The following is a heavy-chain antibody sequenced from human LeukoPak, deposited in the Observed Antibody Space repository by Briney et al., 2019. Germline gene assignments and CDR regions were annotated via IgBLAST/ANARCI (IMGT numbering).Heavy chain of an antibody. Sequence: TGGSLRLSCVASGFTFKNYGMHWVRQTPGKGLEWVTFIRYDGNNEYYADSVRGRFTISRDNSRNTLYLQMNSLRAEDTAVYYCAKNSGDYTYYYYYFMDVWGKGTTVTISS. D-gene: IGHD4-17*01. CDR2: IRYDGNNE. J-gene: IGHJ6*03. CDR1: GFTFKNYG. CDR3: AKNSGDYTYYYYYFMDV. V-gene: IGHV3-30*02.